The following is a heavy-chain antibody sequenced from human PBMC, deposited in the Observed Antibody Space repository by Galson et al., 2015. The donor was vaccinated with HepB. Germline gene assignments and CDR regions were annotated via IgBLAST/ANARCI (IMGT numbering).Heavy chain of an antibody. V-gene: IGHV4-34*01. CDR3: ASPVVTPRRFDI. CDR1: GGSFSGNY. J-gene: IGHJ3*02. D-gene: IGHD4-23*01. CDR2: INHSGSS. Sequence: LSLTCGVYGGSFSGNYWSWIRQPPGKGLEWIGEINHSGSSNYNPSLKSRVTISADTSKKQFSLKLHSVTAADTAVYYCASPVVTPRRFDIWGQGTVVTVSS.